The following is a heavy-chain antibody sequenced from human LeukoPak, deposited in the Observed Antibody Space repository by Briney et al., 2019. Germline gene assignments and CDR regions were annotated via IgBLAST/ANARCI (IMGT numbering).Heavy chain of an antibody. Sequence: GASVKVSCKASGYTFTGYYMHWVRQAPGQGLEWMGWINPNSGGTNYAQKFQGRVTMTRDTSISTAYMELSRLKSDDTAVYYCARDGAGSSSSVYFDYWGQGTLVTVSS. V-gene: IGHV1-2*02. CDR3: ARDGAGSSSSVYFDY. CDR2: INPNSGGT. J-gene: IGHJ4*02. D-gene: IGHD6-6*01. CDR1: GYTFTGYY.